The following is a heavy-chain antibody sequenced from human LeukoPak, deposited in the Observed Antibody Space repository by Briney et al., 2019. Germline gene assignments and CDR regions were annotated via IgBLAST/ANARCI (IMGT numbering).Heavy chain of an antibody. Sequence: QSGRSLRLSCAASGFTFSSYAMHWVRQAPGKGLGWVAVISYDGSNKYYADSVKGRFTISRDNSKNTLYLQMNSLRAEDTAVYYCARDAYYYDSSGYLMVERGLDYWGQGTLVTVSS. CDR1: GFTFSSYA. CDR2: ISYDGSNK. V-gene: IGHV3-30*04. D-gene: IGHD3-22*01. CDR3: ARDAYYYDSSGYLMVERGLDY. J-gene: IGHJ4*02.